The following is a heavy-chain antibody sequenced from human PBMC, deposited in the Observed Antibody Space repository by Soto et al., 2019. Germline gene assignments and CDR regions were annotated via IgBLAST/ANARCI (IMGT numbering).Heavy chain of an antibody. V-gene: IGHV1-3*01. Sequence: QVQLVQSGAEVKKPGASVKVSCTASGYTFTSYPMHWVRQAPGQSLEWMGWINAGNGNTKYSQKFQDRVTITRDTSASTAYMELSSLRSEDTAVYFCARDMPRFTSSPFDYWGQGTLVTVSS. CDR2: INAGNGNT. CDR1: GYTFTSYP. D-gene: IGHD6-13*01. J-gene: IGHJ4*02. CDR3: ARDMPRFTSSPFDY.